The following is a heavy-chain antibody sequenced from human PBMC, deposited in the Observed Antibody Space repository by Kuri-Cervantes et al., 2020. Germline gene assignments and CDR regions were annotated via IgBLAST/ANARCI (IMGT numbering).Heavy chain of an antibody. Sequence: GSLRLSCTVSGGSISSSSYYWGWIRQPPGKGLEWIGSIYYSGSTNYNPSLKSRVTISVDTSKNQFSLKLSSVTAADTAVYYCARAVTMVRGVMYWFDPWGQGTLVTVSS. CDR3: ARAVTMVRGVMYWFDP. CDR1: GGSISSSSYY. CDR2: IYYSGST. J-gene: IGHJ5*02. V-gene: IGHV4-39*07. D-gene: IGHD3-10*01.